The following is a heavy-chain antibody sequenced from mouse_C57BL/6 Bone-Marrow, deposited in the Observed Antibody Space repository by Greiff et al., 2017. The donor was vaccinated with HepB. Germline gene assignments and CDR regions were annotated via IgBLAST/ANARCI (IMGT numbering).Heavy chain of an antibody. Sequence: VKLQESGAELVRPGTSVKVSCKASGYAFTNYLIEWVKQRPGQGLEWIGVINPGSGGTNYNEKFKGKATLTADKSSSTAYMQLSSLTSEDSAVYFCARGVPYYFDYWGQGTTLTVSS. D-gene: IGHD5-1*01. CDR2: INPGSGGT. V-gene: IGHV1-54*01. J-gene: IGHJ2*01. CDR3: ARGVPYYFDY. CDR1: GYAFTNYL.